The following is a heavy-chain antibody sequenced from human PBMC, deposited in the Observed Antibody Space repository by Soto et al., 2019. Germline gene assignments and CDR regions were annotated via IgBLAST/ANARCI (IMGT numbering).Heavy chain of an antibody. J-gene: IGHJ6*02. D-gene: IGHD2-8*01. Sequence: ASVKVSCKASGYAFSNNFMHWVRQAPAQGLEWMGVINPTTGLTSNAQKFQGRITMTSDTSSSTAYMELSSLRSEDTAVYYSARALRNGYFYGMDIWGQGTTVTVSS. CDR3: ARALRNGYFYGMDI. CDR2: INPTTGLT. CDR1: GYAFSNNF. V-gene: IGHV1-46*01.